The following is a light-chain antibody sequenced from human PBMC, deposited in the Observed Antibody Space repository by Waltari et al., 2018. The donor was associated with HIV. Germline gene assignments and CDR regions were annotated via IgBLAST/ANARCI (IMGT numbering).Light chain of an antibody. J-gene: IGLJ3*02. CDR1: TIGRKT. CDR3: QVWNDGADRE. CDR2: DDK. V-gene: IGLV3-21*03. Sequence: SYVLTQPPSVSVAAGKTATITWGGTTIGRKTVNACQQRPGRAPVRVRHDDQDRAQQRPGQDPVLVFHDDKDRPTGIPERFSGSNSGNTATLSINRVEVGDEADYYCQVWNDGADREFGGGTKLAVL.